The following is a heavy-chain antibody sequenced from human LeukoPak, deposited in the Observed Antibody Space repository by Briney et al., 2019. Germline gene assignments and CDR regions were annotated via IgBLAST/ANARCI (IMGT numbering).Heavy chain of an antibody. V-gene: IGHV3-7*01. CDR2: INQGGSEK. D-gene: IGHD1-26*01. CDR3: ARDRVGASTI. J-gene: IGHJ4*02. CDR1: GFTFSNYW. Sequence: SGGSLRLSCAASGFTFSNYWMSWLRQAPGKGLEWVANINQGGSEKYSVDSVKGRFTISRDNAKNSLYLQMNSLRAEDTAVCYCARDRVGASTIWGQGTLVTVSS.